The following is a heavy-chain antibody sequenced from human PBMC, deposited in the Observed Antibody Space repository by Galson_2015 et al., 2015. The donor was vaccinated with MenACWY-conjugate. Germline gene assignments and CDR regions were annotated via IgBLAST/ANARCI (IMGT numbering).Heavy chain of an antibody. CDR2: ISDNGGST. D-gene: IGHD1-1*01. CDR1: GFTFATYA. Sequence: SLRLSCAASGFTFATYAMSWVRQAPGKGLEWVSSISDNGGSTNYADYVKGRFTVSRDNSKNTLYLQMNTLRAEDTALYYCGKATGTTGCHRGYFDYWGQGTLVAVSS. V-gene: IGHV3-23*01. J-gene: IGHJ4*02. CDR3: GKATGTTGCHRGYFDY.